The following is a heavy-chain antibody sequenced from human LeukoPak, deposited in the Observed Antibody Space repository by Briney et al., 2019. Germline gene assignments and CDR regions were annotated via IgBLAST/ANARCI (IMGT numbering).Heavy chain of an antibody. CDR1: GFTFSSYE. D-gene: IGHD3-16*02. Sequence: GGSLRLSCAASGFTFSSYEMNWVRQAPGKGLEWVSYISSSGSTIYYADSVKGRFTISRDNAKNSLYLQMNSLRAEDTAVYYCHYVWGSYRWGDVFDIGGKGKM. CDR2: ISSSGSTI. CDR3: HYVWGSYRWGDVFDI. V-gene: IGHV3-48*03. J-gene: IGHJ3*02.